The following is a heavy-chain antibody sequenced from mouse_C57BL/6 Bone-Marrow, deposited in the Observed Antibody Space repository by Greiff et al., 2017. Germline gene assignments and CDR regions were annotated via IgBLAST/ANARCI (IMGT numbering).Heavy chain of an antibody. CDR2: IDPSNGGT. D-gene: IGHD4-1*01. J-gene: IGHJ1*03. CDR3: ARLLTGTYWYFDV. CDR1: GYTFTSYW. Sequence: QVQLQQPGTELVKPGASVKLSCKASGYTFTSYWMHWVKQRPGQGLEWIGNIDPSNGGTNYNEKFKSKATLTVDKSSSTAYMQLSSLTSEDSSVYYCARLLTGTYWYFDVWGTGTTVTVSS. V-gene: IGHV1-53*01.